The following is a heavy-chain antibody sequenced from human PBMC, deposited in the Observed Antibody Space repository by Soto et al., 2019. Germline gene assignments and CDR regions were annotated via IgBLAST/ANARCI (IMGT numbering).Heavy chain of an antibody. CDR3: AHRKKTVIGATYFDY. V-gene: IGHV2-5*02. D-gene: IGHD3-10*01. CDR1: GFSLTTSGEG. Sequence: QITLRESGPALVKPTQTLTLTCTFSGFSLTTSGEGVGWIRQPPGKAPEWLALIYWDDDKRYSPSLKNRLTISGDTSRSQVVLTMTNMDPVDTATYYCAHRKKTVIGATYFDYWGQGTLVTVSS. J-gene: IGHJ4*02. CDR2: IYWDDDK.